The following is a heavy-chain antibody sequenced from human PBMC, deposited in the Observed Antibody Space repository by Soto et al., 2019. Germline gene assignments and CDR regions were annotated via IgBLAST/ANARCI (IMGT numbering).Heavy chain of an antibody. CDR2: INHSGTT. CDR3: ARDHTPRYNWNYFSWLDP. J-gene: IGHJ5*02. V-gene: IGHV4-34*01. D-gene: IGHD1-7*01. Sequence: QVQLQQWGAGLLKPSETLSLTCAVYGGSFSGFYWSWIRQPPGKGLEWIGEINHSGTTTYNPSLKSRVTISVDTSKSQFSLKMSSVTAADTAVYYCARDHTPRYNWNYFSWLDPGGEGTLVTVSS. CDR1: GGSFSGFY.